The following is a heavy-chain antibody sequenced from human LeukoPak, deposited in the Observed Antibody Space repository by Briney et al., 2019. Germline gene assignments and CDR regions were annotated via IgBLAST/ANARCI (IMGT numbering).Heavy chain of an antibody. Sequence: GGSLRLSCVGSGFTFSTHGMNWVRQAPGKGLEWVSGIGGSGIGHSTHYADSVKGRFTISRDNSKNMVYLQMDSLRAEDAALYYCARDSGWLRYHDWGQGALVTVSS. CDR1: GFTFSTHG. D-gene: IGHD5-12*01. CDR2: IGGSGIGHST. J-gene: IGHJ4*02. V-gene: IGHV3-23*01. CDR3: ARDSGWLRYHD.